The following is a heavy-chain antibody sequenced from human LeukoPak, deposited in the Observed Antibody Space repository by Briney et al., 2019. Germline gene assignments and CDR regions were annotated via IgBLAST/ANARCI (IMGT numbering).Heavy chain of an antibody. J-gene: IGHJ6*02. CDR2: INSDGSST. CDR3: ARGHCSSTSCYYYYGMDV. CDR1: GFTLSSYW. D-gene: IGHD2-2*01. V-gene: IGHV3-74*03. Sequence: GGPLRLSCAASGFTLSSYWMPWVRQAPGKGLVWVSRINSDGSSTTYADSVKGRFTISRDNAQNTLYLQMNSLRDEDTAVYYCARGHCSSTSCYYYYGMDVWGQGTTVTVSS.